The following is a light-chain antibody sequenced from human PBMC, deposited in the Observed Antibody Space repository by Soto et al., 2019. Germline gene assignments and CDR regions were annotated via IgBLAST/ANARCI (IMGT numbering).Light chain of an antibody. Sequence: EIVLTQSPGTLSLSPGERATLSCRASQSVSSSYLAWYQQKPGQAPRLLIYGASSRATGIPDRFSGSGSGTDFTLTISRLEPEDFAVYYCQHSGSSLWTFGQWTKVEIK. J-gene: IGKJ1*01. CDR3: QHSGSSLWT. V-gene: IGKV3-20*01. CDR2: GAS. CDR1: QSVSSSY.